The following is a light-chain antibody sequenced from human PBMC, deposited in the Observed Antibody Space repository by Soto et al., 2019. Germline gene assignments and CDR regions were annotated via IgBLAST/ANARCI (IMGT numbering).Light chain of an antibody. CDR3: QHYNTWPWT. J-gene: IGKJ1*01. Sequence: EIVMTPYPAPLSVSPGERATLSCRASHSVSSSLAWYQQKPGQAPRLLISGASTRAAGIPARFSGSGSGTEFTLTISSLQSEDFAVYYCQHYNTWPWTFGQGTKVDIK. CDR2: GAS. CDR1: HSVSSS. V-gene: IGKV3-15*01.